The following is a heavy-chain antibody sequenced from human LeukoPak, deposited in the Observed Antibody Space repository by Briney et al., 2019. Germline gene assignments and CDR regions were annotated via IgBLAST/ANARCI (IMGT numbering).Heavy chain of an antibody. V-gene: IGHV1-18*01. Sequence: ASVKVSCKASGYTFTSYGISWVRQAPGQGLEWMRWISAYNGNTNYAQKLQGRVTMTTDTSTSTAYMELRSLRSDDTAVYYCAREVSEWFGELLPNYFVYWGQGTLVTVSS. CDR3: AREVSEWFGELLPNYFVY. J-gene: IGHJ4*02. CDR2: ISAYNGNT. CDR1: GYTFTSYG. D-gene: IGHD3-10*01.